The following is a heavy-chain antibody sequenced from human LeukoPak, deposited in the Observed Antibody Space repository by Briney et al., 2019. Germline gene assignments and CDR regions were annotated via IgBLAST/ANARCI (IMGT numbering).Heavy chain of an antibody. CDR2: IYYSAIT. CDR1: GGSISSGGYY. CDR3: ARKSGEGYYDSSGYSPSYGMDV. V-gene: IGHV4-31*03. Sequence: SETLSLTCTVSGGSISSGGYYWRWIRQHPGKGLEWIGYIYYSAITYYNPSLKSRVTISVDTSKNQFSLKLSSVTAADTAVYYCARKSGEGYYDSSGYSPSYGMDVWGQGTTVTVSS. J-gene: IGHJ6*02. D-gene: IGHD3-22*01.